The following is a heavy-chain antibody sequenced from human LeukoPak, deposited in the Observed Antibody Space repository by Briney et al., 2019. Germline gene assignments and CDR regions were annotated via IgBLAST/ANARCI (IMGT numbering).Heavy chain of an antibody. CDR1: GFTFSNAW. CDR3: TTDWMTTVTTRVYYYYGMDV. D-gene: IGHD4-11*01. CDR2: IKSKTDGGTT. Sequence: GGSLRLSCAASGFTFSNAWMSWVRQAPGKGLEWVGRIKSKTDGGTTDYAAPVKGRFTISRGDSKNTLYLQMNSLKTEDTAVYYCTTDWMTTVTTRVYYYYGMDVWGQGTTVTVSS. J-gene: IGHJ6*02. V-gene: IGHV3-15*01.